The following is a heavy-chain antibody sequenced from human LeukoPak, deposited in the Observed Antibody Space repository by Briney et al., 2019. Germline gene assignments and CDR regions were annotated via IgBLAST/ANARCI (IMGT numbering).Heavy chain of an antibody. Sequence: SETLSLTCSVSGGSTFSYYWSWIRQPAGKGLEWIGRIYSSGSTNYNPSLKSRVTMSIDTSKNQFSLRLSSMTAADTAIYYCARGFSGSYPNFAYWGQGALVTVSS. CDR2: IYSSGST. CDR1: GGSTFSYY. V-gene: IGHV4-4*07. J-gene: IGHJ4*02. CDR3: ARGFSGSYPNFAY. D-gene: IGHD1-26*01.